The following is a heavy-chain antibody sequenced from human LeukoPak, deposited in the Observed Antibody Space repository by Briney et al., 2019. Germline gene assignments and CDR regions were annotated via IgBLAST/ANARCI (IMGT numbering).Heavy chain of an antibody. CDR1: GGSISSYF. V-gene: IGHV4-59*12. J-gene: IGHJ6*02. CDR2: IYSSGNT. Sequence: SETLSLTCSVSGGSISSYFWSWIRQPPGKGLEWIGYIYSSGNTNYNPSLKSRVTISADTSKNQFSLKLSSVTAADTAVYYCAGVGSGAYYYYGMDVWGQGTTVTVSS. D-gene: IGHD1-14*01. CDR3: AGVGSGAYYYYGMDV.